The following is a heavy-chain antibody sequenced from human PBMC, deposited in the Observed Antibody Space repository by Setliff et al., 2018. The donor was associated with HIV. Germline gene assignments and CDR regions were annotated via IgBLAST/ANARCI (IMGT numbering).Heavy chain of an antibody. J-gene: IGHJ4*02. CDR3: RQGGN. V-gene: IGHV3-23*01. CDR1: GLTFSSYA. CDR2: ITGNGRST. Sequence: ETLSLSCAASGLTFSSYAMTWVRQAPGRGLEWVSGITGNGRSTYYADSVRGRFTISRDNSKNTLFLQMNSLRVEDTAEYYCRQGGNWGQGTLVTVSS.